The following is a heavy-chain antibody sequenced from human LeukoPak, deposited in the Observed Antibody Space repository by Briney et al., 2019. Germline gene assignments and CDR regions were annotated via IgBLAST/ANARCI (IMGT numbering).Heavy chain of an antibody. CDR1: GGSISSYY. Sequence: SETLSLTCIVSGGSISSYYWSWIRQPPGKGLEWIGYIYYTGSTNYNPSLKSRVTISVDASKNQLSLKLRSVIAADTAVYYCARQDSGTYLNPLDIWGQGTVVTVSS. CDR3: ARQDSGTYLNPLDI. V-gene: IGHV4-59*08. D-gene: IGHD1-26*01. J-gene: IGHJ3*02. CDR2: IYYTGST.